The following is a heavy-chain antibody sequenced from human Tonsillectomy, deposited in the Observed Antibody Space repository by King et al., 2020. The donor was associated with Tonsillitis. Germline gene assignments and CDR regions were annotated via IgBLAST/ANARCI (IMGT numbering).Heavy chain of an antibody. J-gene: IGHJ4*02. CDR3: AREGAGAGTWYFEC. CDR2: INSNGSST. V-gene: IGHV3-74*01. D-gene: IGHD6-19*01. CDR1: GFTFSSYW. Sequence: VQLVESGGGLVQPGGSLRLSCAASGFTFSSYWVHWVRQAPGKGLVWVSRINSNGSSTSYADSVKGRFTISRDNAKNTLYLQMNSLRAEDTAVYYCAREGAGAGTWYFECWGQGALVTVSS.